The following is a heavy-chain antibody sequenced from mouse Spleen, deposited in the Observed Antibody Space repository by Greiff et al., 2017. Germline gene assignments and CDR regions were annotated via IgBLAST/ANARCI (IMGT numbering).Heavy chain of an antibody. D-gene: IGHD1-1*02. Sequence: ESGPGLVKPSQSLSLTCSVTGYSITSGYYWNWIRQFPGNKLEWMGYISYDGSNNYNPSLKNRISITRDTSKNQFFLKLNSVTTEDTATYYCAREIDGSYAMDYWGQGTSVTVSS. CDR2: ISYDGSN. CDR1: GYSITSGYY. V-gene: IGHV3-6*01. J-gene: IGHJ4*01. CDR3: AREIDGSYAMDY.